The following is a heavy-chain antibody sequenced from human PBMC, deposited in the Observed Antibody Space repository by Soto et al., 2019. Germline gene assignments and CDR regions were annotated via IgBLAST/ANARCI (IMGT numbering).Heavy chain of an antibody. CDR2: INPNSGAT. Sequence: GPSVKVSCKASGYTFTDYYIYWLRQAPGHGLEWMGWINPNSGATNYAHNFQGRVTMTRDTSIRAAYMELSRLSSDDTAVYYCAKDQGGYMVSGMDVWGQGTTVTVSS. J-gene: IGHJ6*02. V-gene: IGHV1-2*02. CDR1: GYTFTDYY. D-gene: IGHD2-2*02. CDR3: AKDQGGYMVSGMDV.